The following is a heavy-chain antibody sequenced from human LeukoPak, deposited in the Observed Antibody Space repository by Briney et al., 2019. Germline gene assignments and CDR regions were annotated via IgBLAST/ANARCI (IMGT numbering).Heavy chain of an antibody. Sequence: PGGSLRLSCAAAGFTFSHYVMSWVRQAPGKGLEWVSGISGSVGTTYYADSVRGRFTISRDNSKSTLFLQLNSLRAEDTAVYYCVKSTYSDTSGYFAFDSWGQGSLVTVSA. V-gene: IGHV3-23*01. D-gene: IGHD3-22*01. CDR2: ISGSVGTT. CDR1: GFTFSHYV. J-gene: IGHJ4*02. CDR3: VKSTYSDTSGYFAFDS.